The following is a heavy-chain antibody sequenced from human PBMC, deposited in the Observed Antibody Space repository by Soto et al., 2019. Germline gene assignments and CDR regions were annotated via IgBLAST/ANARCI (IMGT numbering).Heavy chain of an antibody. CDR1: GFTFNNYG. V-gene: IGHV3-33*01. Sequence: GGSLRLSCAASGFTFNNYGMHWVRQAPGKGLEWVAVIWYDGSHESYADSVKGRFTISRDNSKNTLFLQMNSLRAEDTAVYYCARDRYSYDSRAYQGVDWYFDLWGRGTLVTVSS. D-gene: IGHD3-22*01. CDR2: IWYDGSHE. J-gene: IGHJ2*01. CDR3: ARDRYSYDSRAYQGVDWYFDL.